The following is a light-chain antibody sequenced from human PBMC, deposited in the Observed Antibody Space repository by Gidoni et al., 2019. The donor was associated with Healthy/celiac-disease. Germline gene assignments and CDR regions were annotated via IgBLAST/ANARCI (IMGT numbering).Light chain of an antibody. CDR2: STN. J-gene: IGLJ2*01. CDR1: SSNIGSNT. V-gene: IGLV1-44*01. Sequence: QSVLTLPPSASGTPGQRVTISCSGSSSNIGSNTVNWYQQLPGTAPKLLIYSTNQRPSGVPDRFSGSKSGTSASLAISGLQSEDEADYYCAAWDDSLNGPVFGGGTKLTVL. CDR3: AAWDDSLNGPV.